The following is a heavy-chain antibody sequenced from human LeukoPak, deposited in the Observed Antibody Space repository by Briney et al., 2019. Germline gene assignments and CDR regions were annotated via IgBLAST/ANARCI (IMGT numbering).Heavy chain of an antibody. CDR1: GFTFSNYW. V-gene: IGHV3-7*01. J-gene: IGHJ3*02. CDR3: ARPWAI. Sequence: GGSLRLSCVSSGFTFSNYWMKWVRQAPGKGLEWVASINEDGSGKFSVGSVKGRFTISRDNAKNSLYLQMNSLRAEDTAVYYCARPWAIWDQGTMVTVSS. D-gene: IGHD7-27*01. CDR2: INEDGSGK.